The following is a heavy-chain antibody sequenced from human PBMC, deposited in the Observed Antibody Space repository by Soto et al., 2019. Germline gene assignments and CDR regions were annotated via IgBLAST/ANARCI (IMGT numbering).Heavy chain of an antibody. J-gene: IGHJ6*02. D-gene: IGHD2-21*01. Sequence: VGSLRLSCAASGFAFSTYAMSWVRQTPGKGPEWVSGISVSGGSRYYADSVKGRFTISRDTSKNTLYLQMNSLRAEDTALYYCATDLPGGEDDHYGMDVWGQGTTVTVSS. CDR2: ISVSGGSR. CDR3: ATDLPGGEDDHYGMDV. V-gene: IGHV3-23*01. CDR1: GFAFSTYA.